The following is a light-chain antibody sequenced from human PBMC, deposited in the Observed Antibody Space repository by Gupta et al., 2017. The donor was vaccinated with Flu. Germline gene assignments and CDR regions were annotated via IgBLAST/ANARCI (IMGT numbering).Light chain of an antibody. CDR3: QQYHNWPRT. CDR2: GAA. CDR1: QSVSSN. Sequence: GERATLPCRASQSVSSNLAWYQQRAGQAPRLLIYGAATRATGIPARFSGSGSGTEFTLTISSLQSEDFAVYYCQQYHNWPRTFGQGTKVEIK. J-gene: IGKJ1*01. V-gene: IGKV3-15*01.